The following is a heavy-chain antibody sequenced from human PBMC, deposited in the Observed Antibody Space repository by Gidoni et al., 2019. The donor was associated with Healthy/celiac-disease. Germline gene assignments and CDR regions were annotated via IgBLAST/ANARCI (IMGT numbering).Heavy chain of an antibody. V-gene: IGHV3-49*05. CDR1: GFTFGYYA. CDR3: TRDFRVPNYDYVWGSYPSYGMDV. CDR2: IRSKAYGGTT. J-gene: IGHJ6*02. D-gene: IGHD3-16*02. Sequence: EVQLVESGGGLVKPGRSLRLSCTASGFTFGYYAMSWFRQAPGKGLEWVGFIRSKAYGGTTEYAASVKGRFTISRDDSKSIAYLQMNSLKTEDTAVYYCTRDFRVPNYDYVWGSYPSYGMDVWGQGTTVTVSS.